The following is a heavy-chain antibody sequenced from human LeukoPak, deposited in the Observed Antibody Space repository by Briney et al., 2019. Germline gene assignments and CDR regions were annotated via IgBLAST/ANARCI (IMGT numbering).Heavy chain of an antibody. V-gene: IGHV1-69*06. CDR1: GGTFSNYA. CDR2: IIPIFGTA. Sequence: GASVKVSCKASGGTFSNYAISWVRQAPGQGLEWMGGIIPIFGTANYAQKFRGRVTITADKSTRTAYMELSSLRSEDTAVYYCARSPKTYYYDSSGYGFDYFDYWGQGTLVTVSS. D-gene: IGHD3-22*01. J-gene: IGHJ4*02. CDR3: ARSPKTYYYDSSGYGFDYFDY.